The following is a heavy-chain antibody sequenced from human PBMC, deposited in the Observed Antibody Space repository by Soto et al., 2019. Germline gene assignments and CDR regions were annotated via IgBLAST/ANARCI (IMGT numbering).Heavy chain of an antibody. D-gene: IGHD6-19*01. V-gene: IGHV1-69*13. CDR1: GDTFRRYP. CDR2: MIPMFGTA. CDR3: ARGGYSSGWRSYYYYYHMDV. J-gene: IGHJ6*02. Sequence: AVSLKVPLNASGDTFRRYPIIWLRQAPVQGLDWMGGMIPMFGTANYAQKFQGRVTITADESTSTAYMDLSSLRSEDTAVYYCARGGYSSGWRSYYYYYHMDVWGQGTTVTVSS.